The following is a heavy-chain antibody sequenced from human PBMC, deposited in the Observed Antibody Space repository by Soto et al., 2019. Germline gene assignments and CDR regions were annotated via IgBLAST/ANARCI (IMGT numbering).Heavy chain of an antibody. J-gene: IGHJ5*02. D-gene: IGHD3-10*01. V-gene: IGHV4-31*03. CDR3: ARDHQPGVRGNWFDP. CDR2: IYYSGST. Sequence: PSETLSLTCTVSGGSISSGGYYWIWIRHHPGKGLEWIGYIYYSGSTYYNPSLKSRVTISVDTSKNQFSLKLSSVTAADTAVYYCARDHQPGVRGNWFDPWGQGTLVTVSS. CDR1: GGSISSGGYY.